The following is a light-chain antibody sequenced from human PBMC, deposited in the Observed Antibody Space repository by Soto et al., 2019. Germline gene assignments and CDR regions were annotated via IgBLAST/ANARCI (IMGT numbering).Light chain of an antibody. CDR3: QQYSSYSYT. V-gene: IGKV1-5*03. J-gene: IGKJ2*01. CDR1: QRISSW. CDR2: KAP. Sequence: DIQMTQSPSTLSASVGDRVTITCRASQRISSWLAWYQQKPGRAPKLLIYKAPSLESGVPARFSGSGSGTEFTLTISGLQPDDFETYYCQQYSSYSYTFGQGTKVDIX.